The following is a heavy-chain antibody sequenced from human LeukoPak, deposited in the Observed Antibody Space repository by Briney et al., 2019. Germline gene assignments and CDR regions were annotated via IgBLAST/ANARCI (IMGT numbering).Heavy chain of an antibody. CDR1: GGSFSGYY. J-gene: IGHJ4*02. V-gene: IGHV4-34*01. D-gene: IGHD3-10*01. CDR3: ARGYYYFDY. CDR2: INHSGST. Sequence: SETLSLTCAVYGGSFSGYYWSWIRQPPGKGLEWIGEINHSGSTNYNPSLKSRVTISVDTSKNQFSLKLSSVTAAATAVYYCARGYYYFDYWGQGTLVTVSS.